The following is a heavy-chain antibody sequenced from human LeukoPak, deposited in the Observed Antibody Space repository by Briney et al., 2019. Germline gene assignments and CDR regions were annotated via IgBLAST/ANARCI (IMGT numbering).Heavy chain of an antibody. D-gene: IGHD3-10*01. CDR3: ATVLLRVRGSYYFDF. CDR1: GYTLTELS. V-gene: IGHV1-24*01. Sequence: ASVKVSCKVSGYTLTELSIHWVRQAPGKGLEWMGGVDHEDGETIYAQKFQGRVTMTEDTSTDIAYMELSSLRSEDTAEYYCATVLLRVRGSYYFDFWGQGTLVTVSS. CDR2: VDHEDGET. J-gene: IGHJ4*02.